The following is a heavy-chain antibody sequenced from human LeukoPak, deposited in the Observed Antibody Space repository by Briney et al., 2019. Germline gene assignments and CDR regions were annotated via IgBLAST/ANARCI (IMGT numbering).Heavy chain of an antibody. Sequence: SETLSLTCAVYGGSFSGYYWTGIRQPPGKGLEWIGEINHSGSTNYNPSLKSRVTISVDTSKNQFSLKLSSVTAADTAVYYCARSGPHLDYWGQGTLVTVSS. CDR1: GGSFSGYY. V-gene: IGHV4-34*01. J-gene: IGHJ4*02. D-gene: IGHD3-3*01. CDR3: ARSGPHLDY. CDR2: INHSGST.